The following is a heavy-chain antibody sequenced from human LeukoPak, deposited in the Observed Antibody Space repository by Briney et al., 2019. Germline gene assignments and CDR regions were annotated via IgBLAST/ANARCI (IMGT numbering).Heavy chain of an antibody. CDR1: GYTFTGYY. D-gene: IGHD3-3*01. Sequence: ASVKLSCKASGYTFTGYYMHWVRQAPGQGLEWMGWINPNSGGTNYAQKFQGRVTMTRDTSISTAYMELSRLRSDDTAVYYCAREFWSGYYPDYWGQGTLVTVSS. CDR2: INPNSGGT. V-gene: IGHV1-2*02. J-gene: IGHJ4*02. CDR3: AREFWSGYYPDY.